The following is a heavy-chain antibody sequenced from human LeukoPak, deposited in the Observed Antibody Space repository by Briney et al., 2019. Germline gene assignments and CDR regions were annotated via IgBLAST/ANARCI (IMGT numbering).Heavy chain of an antibody. CDR2: LKSKTDGGTT. CDR1: GFTFSSSA. CDR3: TTDRNYYDSSGYYYIDY. V-gene: IGHV3-15*07. Sequence: GGTLSLSCAASGFTFSSSAMNWVRQVQGKGMEWVGRLKSKTDGGTTDYAAPVKGRFTISRDDSKNMLYLQMNSLKTDDTAVYYCTTDRNYYDSSGYYYIDYWGQGTLVTVSS. J-gene: IGHJ4*02. D-gene: IGHD3-22*01.